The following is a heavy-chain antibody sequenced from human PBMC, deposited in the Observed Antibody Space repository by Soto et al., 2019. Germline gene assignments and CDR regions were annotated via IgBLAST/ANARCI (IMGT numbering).Heavy chain of an antibody. CDR2: IYSGGST. CDR1: GFTVSSNY. Sequence: GGSLRLSCAASGFTVSSNYMSWVRQAPGKGLEWVSVIYSGGSTYYADSVKGRFTISRDNAKNSLYLQMNSLRVEDTAVYYCARVRARRAADGMDVWGQGTTVTVSS. CDR3: ARVRARRAADGMDV. J-gene: IGHJ6*02. V-gene: IGHV3-53*01.